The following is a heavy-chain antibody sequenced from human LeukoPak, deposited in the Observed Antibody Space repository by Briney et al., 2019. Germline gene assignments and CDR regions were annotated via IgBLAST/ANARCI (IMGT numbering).Heavy chain of an antibody. J-gene: IGHJ4*02. CDR1: GFTFSDHY. CDR3: ARVGESYHFDY. CDR2: TRKKADGYTT. Sequence: PGGSLRLSCAASGFTFSDHYMDWVRQPPGKGLEWVGRTRKKADGYTTEYAASVKGRFTLSRDDSKNSLYLQMNSLKTEDTAVYYCARVGESYHFDYWGQGTLVTVSS. D-gene: IGHD1-26*01. V-gene: IGHV3-72*01.